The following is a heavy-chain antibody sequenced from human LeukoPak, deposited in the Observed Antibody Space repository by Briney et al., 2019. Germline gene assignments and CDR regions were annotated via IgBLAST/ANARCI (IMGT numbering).Heavy chain of an antibody. V-gene: IGHV4-59*01. Sequence: SETLSLTCTVSGGSLSNYYWGWIRQPPGKGLEWIGYIYYSGSTNYNPSLKSRVTTSVDTSKNQFSLKLSSVTAADTAVYYCARERLGYYDRSGLDYWGQGTLVTVSS. J-gene: IGHJ4*02. CDR3: ARERLGYYDRSGLDY. D-gene: IGHD3-22*01. CDR2: IYYSGST. CDR1: GGSLSNYY.